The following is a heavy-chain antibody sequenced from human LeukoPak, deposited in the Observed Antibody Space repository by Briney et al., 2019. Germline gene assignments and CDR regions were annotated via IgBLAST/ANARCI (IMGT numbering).Heavy chain of an antibody. J-gene: IGHJ4*02. D-gene: IGHD3-10*01. CDR2: ISSNGGST. Sequence: GGSLRLSYAASGFTFCTYAMHYVRQAPGKGLEYVSAISSNGGSTYYANSVKGRLTISRDNSKNTLYLQMGSLRAEDMAVYYCSKSFRPYYFDYWGQGTLVTVSS. CDR3: SKSFRPYYFDY. CDR1: GFTFCTYA. V-gene: IGHV3-64*01.